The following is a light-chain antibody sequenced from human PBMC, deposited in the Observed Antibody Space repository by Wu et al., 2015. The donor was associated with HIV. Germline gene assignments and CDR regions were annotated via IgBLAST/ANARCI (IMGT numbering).Light chain of an antibody. J-gene: IGKJ1*01. CDR3: QKYNTAPWT. CDR1: QSVSISY. V-gene: IGKV3-20*01. CDR2: GAS. Sequence: EIVLTQSPGTLSLSPGERATLSCRASQSVSISYLAWYQQKPGQAPRLLIYGASSRATGIPDRFSGSGSGTDFTLTISRLEPEDVATYYCQKYNTAPWTFGQGTKVEMK.